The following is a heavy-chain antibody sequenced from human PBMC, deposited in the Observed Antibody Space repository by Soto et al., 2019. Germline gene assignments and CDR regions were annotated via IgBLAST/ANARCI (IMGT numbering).Heavy chain of an antibody. D-gene: IGHD4-17*01. V-gene: IGHV3-30-3*01. J-gene: IGHJ3*02. CDR2: ISYDGGSK. Sequence: QVQLVESGGGVVQPGRSLRLSCAASGFTFSNYAMHWVRQAPGKGLEWVAVISYDGGSKYYEDSVKGRFTISRDNTKNRLYLQRNSLGAEDTAVYYCARDVNYGDYFSYAFDMWGQGTMVTVSA. CDR1: GFTFSNYA. CDR3: ARDVNYGDYFSYAFDM.